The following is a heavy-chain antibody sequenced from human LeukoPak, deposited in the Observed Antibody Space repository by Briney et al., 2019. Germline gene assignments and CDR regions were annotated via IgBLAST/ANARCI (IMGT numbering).Heavy chain of an antibody. J-gene: IGHJ4*02. CDR2: IIPIFGTA. Sequence: SVKVSCKASGGTFSSYAISWVRQAPGQGLEWMGGIIPIFGTANYAQKFQGRVTITADESTSTAYMELSSLRSEDTAVYYCARAVEFRRDGYNFGYWGQGTLVTVSS. D-gene: IGHD5-24*01. CDR1: GGTFSSYA. V-gene: IGHV1-69*13. CDR3: ARAVEFRRDGYNFGY.